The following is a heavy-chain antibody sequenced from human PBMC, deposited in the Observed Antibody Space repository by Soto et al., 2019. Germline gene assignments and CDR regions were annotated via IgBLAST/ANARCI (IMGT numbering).Heavy chain of an antibody. J-gene: IGHJ4*02. V-gene: IGHV3-23*01. Sequence: EVQFLDSGGALVQPGGSLRLSCATSGFNFSNHAMSWVRQAPGKGLEWVATFTTSGDFTYYADSVKGRFTISRDNSKSTLYLQMNSLRVEDTAVYYCARLVTDWGQGTLVTVSS. CDR2: FTTSGDFT. D-gene: IGHD4-4*01. CDR3: ARLVTD. CDR1: GFNFSNHA.